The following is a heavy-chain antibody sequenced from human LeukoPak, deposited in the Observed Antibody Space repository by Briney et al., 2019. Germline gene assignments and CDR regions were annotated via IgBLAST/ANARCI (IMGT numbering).Heavy chain of an antibody. D-gene: IGHD5-18*01. V-gene: IGHV4-59*12. J-gene: IGHJ4*02. Sequence: SETLSLTCTVSGGSISNFYWSWIRQPPGKGLEWIGYIYYRGHTNYDPSLKSRVTISVDTSKNQFSLKLSSVTAADTAVYYCARGGYSYGSYFDYWGQGTLVTVSS. CDR1: GGSISNFY. CDR3: ARGGYSYGSYFDY. CDR2: IYYRGHT.